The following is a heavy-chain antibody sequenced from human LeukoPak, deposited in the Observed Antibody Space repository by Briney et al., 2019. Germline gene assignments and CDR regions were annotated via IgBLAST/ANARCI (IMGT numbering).Heavy chain of an antibody. D-gene: IGHD3-22*01. V-gene: IGHV3-23*01. J-gene: IGHJ4*02. Sequence: GGSLRLSCAVSGITLSNYGMAWVRQAPGKGLEWVASLSASGGGTSYADSMRGRFTISRDNAKNTLYLQMNSLRAEDTAVYFCAKRGVVIRVILVGFHKEAYYFDSWGQGVLVTVSS. CDR3: AKRGVVIRVILVGFHKEAYYFDS. CDR2: LSASGGGT. CDR1: GITLSNYG.